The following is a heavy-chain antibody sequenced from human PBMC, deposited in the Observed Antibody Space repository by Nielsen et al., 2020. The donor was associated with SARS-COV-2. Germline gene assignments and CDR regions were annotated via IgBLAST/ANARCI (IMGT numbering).Heavy chain of an antibody. CDR2: IYPGDSDT. D-gene: IGHD3-16*01. CDR3: ARQNGTMITFGGVNTYYYYGMDV. CDR1: GYSFTSYW. Sequence: GESLKISCKGSGYSFTSYWIGWVRQMPGKGLEWMGIIYPGDSDTRYSPSFQGQVTISADKSISTAYLQWSSLKASDTAMYYCARQNGTMITFGGVNTYYYYGMDVWGQGTTVTVSS. V-gene: IGHV5-51*01. J-gene: IGHJ6*02.